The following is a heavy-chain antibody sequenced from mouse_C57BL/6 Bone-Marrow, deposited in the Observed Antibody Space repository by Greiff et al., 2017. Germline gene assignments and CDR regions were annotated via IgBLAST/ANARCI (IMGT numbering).Heavy chain of an antibody. CDR1: GYTFTSYW. J-gene: IGHJ4*01. CDR3: AIGTTGVAGGTMDY. D-gene: IGHD1-1*01. Sequence: QVQLQQPGAELVRPGSSVKLSCKASGYTFTSYWMEWVKQRPGQGLEWIGNIYPSDGDTNYNQKFKDKATLTVDTSSSTAYLQLSSLASEDSAVYYSAIGTTGVAGGTMDYWGQGTTVTVSS. V-gene: IGHV1-61*01. CDR2: IYPSDGDT.